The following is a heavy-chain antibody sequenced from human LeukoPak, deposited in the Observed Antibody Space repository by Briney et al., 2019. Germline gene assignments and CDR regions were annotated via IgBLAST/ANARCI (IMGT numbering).Heavy chain of an antibody. CDR1: GFTFSSYS. J-gene: IGHJ5*02. V-gene: IGHV3-21*04. Sequence: GGSLRLSCAASGFTFSSYSMNWVRQAPGKGLEWVSSISSSSSYIYYADSVKGRFTISRDNSKNTLYLQMNSLRAEDTAVYYCAKVPYYDFWSGLEVYNWFDPWGQGTLVTVSS. CDR2: ISSSSSYI. CDR3: AKVPYYDFWSGLEVYNWFDP. D-gene: IGHD3-3*01.